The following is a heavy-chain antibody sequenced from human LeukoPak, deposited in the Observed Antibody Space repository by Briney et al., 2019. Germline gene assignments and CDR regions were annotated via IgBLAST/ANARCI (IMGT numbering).Heavy chain of an antibody. CDR2: ISSGRTI. J-gene: IGHJ3*02. CDR1: GFTFSSYE. Sequence: GGSLRLSCSASGFTFSSYEMNWVRQAPGKGLEWVSYISSGRTIYYADSVKGRFTISRDNAKNSLYLQMNSLRAEDTAVYYCARLYSSSSGKAFDIWGQGTMVTVSS. V-gene: IGHV3-48*03. D-gene: IGHD6-6*01. CDR3: ARLYSSSSGKAFDI.